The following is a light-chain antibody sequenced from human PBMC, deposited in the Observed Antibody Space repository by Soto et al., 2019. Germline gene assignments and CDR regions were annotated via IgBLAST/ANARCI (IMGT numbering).Light chain of an antibody. V-gene: IGKV1-12*01. CDR2: SAS. CDR1: QAIGSW. J-gene: IGKJ4*01. CDR3: QQSNSFPLT. Sequence: DIQMTQSPSSVSASVGDRVTITCRASQAIGSWLAWYQQKPGQAPNLLIYSASNLQSGVPSRFRASISGTDFTLTISSLQPEDFATYYCQQSNSFPLTFGGGTKVEIK.